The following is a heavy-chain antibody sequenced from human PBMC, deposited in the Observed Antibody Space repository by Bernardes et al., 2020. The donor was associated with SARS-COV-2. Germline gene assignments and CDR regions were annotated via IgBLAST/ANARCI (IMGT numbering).Heavy chain of an antibody. D-gene: IGHD2-2*01. CDR3: VRSTIVPAAMWGFYYGMDV. CDR1: GFTFSSYS. V-gene: IGHV3-21*01. J-gene: IGHJ6*02. Sequence: GWSLRLSCAGSGFTFSSYSMNWVRQAPGKGLEWVSSISRSNTYIYYADSVKGRFTISRDNAKNSLYLQMNSLSAEDTALYYCVRSTIVPAAMWGFYYGMDVWGQGTTVTVSS. CDR2: ISRSNTYI.